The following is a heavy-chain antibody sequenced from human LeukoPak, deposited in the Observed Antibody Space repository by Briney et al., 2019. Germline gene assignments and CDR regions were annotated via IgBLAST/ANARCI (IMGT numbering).Heavy chain of an antibody. D-gene: IGHD4-4*01. CDR3: ARGSSNYWSSGMDV. J-gene: IGHJ6*02. CDR2: ISYDGSNK. CDR1: GFTFCSYA. V-gene: IGHV3-30-3*01. Sequence: PGGSLRLSCAASGFTFCSYAMHWVRQAPGKGREWGAVISYDGSNKYYADCVKRRFTISRDNSKNTLYLQMNSLRAEDTAVYYCARGSSNYWSSGMDVWGQGTTVTVSS.